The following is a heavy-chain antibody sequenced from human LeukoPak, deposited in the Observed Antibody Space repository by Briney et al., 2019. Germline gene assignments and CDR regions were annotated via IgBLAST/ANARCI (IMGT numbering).Heavy chain of an antibody. Sequence: GESLKISCKGSGYIFTSYWITWVRQMPGKGLEWMGMIDPTDSYTNYSPSFQGHVTISTDRSISTAYLQWSSLKASDTAIYYCARRGRSSSNFDFWGQGTLVSVSS. CDR2: IDPTDSYT. CDR3: ARRGRSSSNFDF. D-gene: IGHD6-6*01. J-gene: IGHJ4*02. CDR1: GYIFTSYW. V-gene: IGHV5-10-1*01.